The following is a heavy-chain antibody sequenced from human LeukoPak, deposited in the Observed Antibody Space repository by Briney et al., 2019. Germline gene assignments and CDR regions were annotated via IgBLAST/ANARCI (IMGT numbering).Heavy chain of an antibody. CDR1: GFTFSSYG. Sequence: PGGSLRLSCAASGFTFSSYGMSWVRQAPGKGLEWVSAISGSGGSTYYADSVKGRFTISRDNSKNTLYLQMNSLRAEDTAVYYCANGGYCSGGSCYDEGNWFDPWGQGTLVIVSS. CDR2: ISGSGGST. J-gene: IGHJ5*02. CDR3: ANGGYCSGGSCYDEGNWFDP. D-gene: IGHD2-15*01. V-gene: IGHV3-23*01.